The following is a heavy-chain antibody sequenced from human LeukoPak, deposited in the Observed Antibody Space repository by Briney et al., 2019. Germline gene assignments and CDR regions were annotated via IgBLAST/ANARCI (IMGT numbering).Heavy chain of an antibody. V-gene: IGHV1-18*01. D-gene: IGHD6-19*01. J-gene: IGHJ4*02. Sequence: GASVKVSCKASGYTFTSYGISWVRQAPGQGGEWMGWISAYNGNTNYAQKLQGRLTMTTDTSTSTAYMELRSLRSDDTAVYYCARGLRYSSGWYFDYWGQGTLVTVSS. CDR2: ISAYNGNT. CDR3: ARGLRYSSGWYFDY. CDR1: GYTFTSYG.